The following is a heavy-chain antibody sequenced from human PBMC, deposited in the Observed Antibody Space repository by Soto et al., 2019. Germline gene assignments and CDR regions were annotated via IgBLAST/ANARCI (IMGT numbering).Heavy chain of an antibody. CDR1: GYTFTGYY. Sequence: ASVKVSCKASGYTFTGYYMHWVRKAPGQGLEWMGWINPNSGGTNYAQKFQGWVTMTRDTSISTAYMELSRLRSDDTAVHYCARSHVLRYFDWLPEINDAFDIWGQGTMVTVSS. CDR3: ARSHVLRYFDWLPEINDAFDI. V-gene: IGHV1-2*04. D-gene: IGHD3-9*01. J-gene: IGHJ3*02. CDR2: INPNSGGT.